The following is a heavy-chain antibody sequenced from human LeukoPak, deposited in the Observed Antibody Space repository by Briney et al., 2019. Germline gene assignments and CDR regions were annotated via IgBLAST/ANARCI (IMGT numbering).Heavy chain of an antibody. CDR2: ISSSGSPI. CDR3: ARADWDYFYYYMDV. J-gene: IGHJ6*03. V-gene: IGHV3-11*04. D-gene: IGHD3-9*01. CDR1: EFSVGSNY. Sequence: GGSLRLSCAASEFSVGSNYMTWVRQAPGKGLEWVSYISSSGSPIYYADSVKGRFTISRDNAKNSLYLQMNSLRPEDTAVYYCARADWDYFYYYMDVWGKGTTVTVSS.